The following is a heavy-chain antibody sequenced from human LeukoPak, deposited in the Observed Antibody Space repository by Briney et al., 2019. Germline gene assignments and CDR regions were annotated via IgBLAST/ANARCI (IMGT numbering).Heavy chain of an antibody. CDR3: VCQGYSSLHYFDY. D-gene: IGHD6-13*01. Sequence: SETLSLTCTVSGGSINSNYWSWIRQPPGKGLEWIGYIYYSGSTNYNPSLKSRVTISVDTSKNQFSLRLSSVTAADTAVYYCVCQGYSSLHYFDYWGQGTLVTVSS. CDR2: IYYSGST. CDR1: GGSINSNY. J-gene: IGHJ4*02. V-gene: IGHV4-59*08.